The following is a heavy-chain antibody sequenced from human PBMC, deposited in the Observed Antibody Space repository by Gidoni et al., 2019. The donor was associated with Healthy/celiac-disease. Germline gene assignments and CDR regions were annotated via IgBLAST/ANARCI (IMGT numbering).Heavy chain of an antibody. J-gene: IGHJ6*02. V-gene: IGHV1-2*06. CDR1: GYTFTVYY. CDR2: INPNSGGT. D-gene: IGHD6-6*01. CDR3: ARDLGYSSSRGTYGMDV. Sequence: QVQLVQSGAEVKKPGASVKVSCKASGYTFTVYYMHWVRQAPGQGLEWMGRINPNSGGTNYAQKFQGRVTMTRDTSISTAYMELSRLRSDDTAVYYCARDLGYSSSRGTYGMDVWGQGTTVTVSS.